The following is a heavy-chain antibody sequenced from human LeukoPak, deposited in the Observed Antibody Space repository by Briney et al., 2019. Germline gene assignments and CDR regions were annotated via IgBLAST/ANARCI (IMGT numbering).Heavy chain of an antibody. CDR2: IYYSGST. CDR1: GGSISSYY. V-gene: IGHV4-59*01. D-gene: IGHD6-13*01. J-gene: IGHJ4*02. CDR3: ARWDSSSWYYFDY. Sequence: PSETLSLTCTVSGGSISSYYWGWIRQPPGKGLEWIGYIYYSGSTNYNPSLKSRVTISVDTSKNQFSLKLSSVTAADTAVYYCARWDSSSWYYFDYWGQGTLVTVSS.